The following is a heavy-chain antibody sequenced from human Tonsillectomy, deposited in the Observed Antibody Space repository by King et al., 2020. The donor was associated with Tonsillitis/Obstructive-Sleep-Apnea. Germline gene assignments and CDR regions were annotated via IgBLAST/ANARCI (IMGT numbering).Heavy chain of an antibody. D-gene: IGHD3-3*01. J-gene: IGHJ5*02. CDR3: ASGHSLRFLHLFDP. Sequence: QLVQSGAEVKKPGSSVKVSCKASGGTFSTYAISWVRQAPGQGLEWRGGIIPIFGTANYAQKFQGRVTITADESTSTAYMELSSLRSEDTAVYYCASGHSLRFLHLFDPGGQGTRVTVSS. CDR2: IIPIFGTA. V-gene: IGHV1-69*01. CDR1: GGTFSTYA.